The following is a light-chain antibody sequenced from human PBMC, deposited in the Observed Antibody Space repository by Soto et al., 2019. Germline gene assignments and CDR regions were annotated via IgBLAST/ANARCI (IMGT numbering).Light chain of an antibody. CDR1: QSVRSY. CDR2: DTS. Sequence: EIVLTQSPATLSLSPGERATLSCRASQSVRSYLAWYQQKPGQAPGLLIYDTSNRATGIPARFSGSGSGTDFTLTISRLETEDFAVYYCQKRSNWPQTFGGGTKVEIK. J-gene: IGKJ4*01. CDR3: QKRSNWPQT. V-gene: IGKV3-11*01.